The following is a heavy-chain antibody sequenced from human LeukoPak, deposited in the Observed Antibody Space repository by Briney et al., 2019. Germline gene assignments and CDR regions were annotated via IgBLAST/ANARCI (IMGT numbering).Heavy chain of an antibody. V-gene: IGHV1-69*04. D-gene: IGHD2-15*01. J-gene: IGHJ1*01. Sequence: ASVKVSCKASGGTFSSYAISWVRQAPGQGLEWMGRIIPILGIANYAQKFQGRVTITADKSTSTAYMELSSLRSEDTAVYYCARDSSYCSGGSCYLSPGAEYFQHWGQGTLVTVSS. CDR2: IIPILGIA. CDR3: ARDSSYCSGGSCYLSPGAEYFQH. CDR1: GGTFSSYA.